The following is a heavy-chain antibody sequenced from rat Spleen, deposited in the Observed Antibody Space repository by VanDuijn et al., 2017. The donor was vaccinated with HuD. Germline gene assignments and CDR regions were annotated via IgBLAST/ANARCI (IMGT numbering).Heavy chain of an antibody. CDR3: ARPTYYGYNYFDC. Sequence: EVQLVESGGGLVQPGRSLKLSCAASGFTFSDYYMAWVRQAPTKGLEWVASISYDGGSTYYRDSVKGRFTGSRDNAKSTLYLQMDSLRAEDTATYYCARPTYYGYNYFDCWGQGVMVTVSS. V-gene: IGHV5-20*01. J-gene: IGHJ2*01. CDR1: GFTFSDYY. CDR2: ISYDGGST. D-gene: IGHD1-9*01.